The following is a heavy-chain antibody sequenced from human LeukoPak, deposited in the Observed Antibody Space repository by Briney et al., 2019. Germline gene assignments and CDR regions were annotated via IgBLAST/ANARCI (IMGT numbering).Heavy chain of an antibody. V-gene: IGHV4-39*07. D-gene: IGHD3-22*01. J-gene: IGHJ4*02. CDR1: GGSISSSSYY. CDR3: ARVLDYYDSSGYYEYYFDY. CDR2: IYYSGST. Sequence: PSETLSLTCTVSGGSISSSSYYWGWIRQPPGKGLEWIGSIYYSGSTNYNPSLKSRVTISVDTSKNQFSLKLSSVTAADTAVYYCARVLDYYDSSGYYEYYFDYWGQGTLVTVSS.